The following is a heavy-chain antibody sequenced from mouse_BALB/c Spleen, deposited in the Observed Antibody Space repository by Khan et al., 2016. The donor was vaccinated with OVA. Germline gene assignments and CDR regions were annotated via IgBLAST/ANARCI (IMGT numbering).Heavy chain of an antibody. J-gene: IGHJ1*01. CDR1: GYTFTNYG. V-gene: IGHV9-3-1*01. Sequence: LVESGPELKKPGETVKISCKASGYTFTNYGMNWVKQAPGKGLKWMGWINTYTGEPTYVDDFKGRFAFSLETSDSTSYLQINNLKNEDTATYFCAICGYWYFDVWGAGTTVTVSS. CDR2: INTYTGEP. CDR3: AICGYWYFDV.